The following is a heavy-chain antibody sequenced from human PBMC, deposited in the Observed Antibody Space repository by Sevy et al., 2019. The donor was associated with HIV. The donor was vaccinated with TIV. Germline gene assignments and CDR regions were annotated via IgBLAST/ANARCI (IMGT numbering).Heavy chain of an antibody. D-gene: IGHD6-19*01. CDR3: ARDLLPLATSGWYFDY. J-gene: IGHJ4*02. CDR1: GFTFSSYA. CDR2: ISYDGSNK. Sequence: GSLRLSCAASGFTFSSYAMHWVRQAPGKGLEWVAVISYDGSNKYYADSMKGRFTTSRDNSKNTLYLQMNSLRAEDTAVYYCARDLLPLATSGWYFDYWGQGTLVTVSS. V-gene: IGHV3-30-3*01.